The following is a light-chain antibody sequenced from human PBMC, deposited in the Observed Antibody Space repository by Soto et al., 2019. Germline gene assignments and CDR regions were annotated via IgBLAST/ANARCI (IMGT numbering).Light chain of an antibody. Sequence: QSVLTQPPSVSAAPGQKVTISCSGSSSNIGTNYVSWYQQLPGTVPTLLIYDNNKRPSGIPDRFSASKSGTSATLDITGLQIVDEADYYCETWDDRLPGAVFGGGTKVTVL. V-gene: IGLV1-51*01. CDR2: DNN. CDR1: SSNIGTNY. CDR3: ETWDDRLPGAV. J-gene: IGLJ2*01.